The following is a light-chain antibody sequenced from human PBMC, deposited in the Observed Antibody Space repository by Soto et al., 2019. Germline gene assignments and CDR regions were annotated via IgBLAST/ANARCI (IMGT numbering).Light chain of an antibody. Sequence: EIVLTQSPGTLSLSPGERATLSCRASQSVSSTNLAWYQQKPGQAPRLLMYGASSRATGIPDRFSGSGSGTDFTLTISRLEPEDFAVYYCQQDGSSPVSFGQGTKLEIK. CDR3: QQDGSSPVS. CDR1: QSVSSTN. J-gene: IGKJ2*03. CDR2: GAS. V-gene: IGKV3-20*01.